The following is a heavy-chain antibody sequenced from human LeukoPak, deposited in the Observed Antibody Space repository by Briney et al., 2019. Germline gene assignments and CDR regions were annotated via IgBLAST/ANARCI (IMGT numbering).Heavy chain of an antibody. CDR2: ISWNSDSI. J-gene: IGHJ3*02. CDR1: GYTFDDYA. Sequence: GRSLRLSCAASGYTFDDYAMHWVRHAPGKGLEWVSAISWNSDSIGYAGSVKVQFPISRDNAKNSLYMQMNSMRAEDTALYYYAKVIEQPLVPCWYSSGWHAFDIWGQGTMVTVSS. V-gene: IGHV3-9*01. CDR3: AKVIEQPLVPCWYSSGWHAFDI. D-gene: IGHD6-19*01.